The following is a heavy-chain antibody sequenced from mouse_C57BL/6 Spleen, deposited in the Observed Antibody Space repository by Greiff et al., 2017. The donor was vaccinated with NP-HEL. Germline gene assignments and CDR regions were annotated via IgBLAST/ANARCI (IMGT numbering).Heavy chain of an antibody. V-gene: IGHV5-17*01. CDR1: GFTFSDYG. D-gene: IGHD1-1*01. CDR2: ISSGSSTI. Sequence: VQLKESGGGLVKPGGSLKLSCAASGFTFSDYGMHWVRQAPEKGLEWVAYISSGSSTIYYADTVKGRFTISRDNAKNTLFLQMTSLRSEDTAMYYCARTVVAPDYAMDYWGQGTSVTVSS. CDR3: ARTVVAPDYAMDY. J-gene: IGHJ4*01.